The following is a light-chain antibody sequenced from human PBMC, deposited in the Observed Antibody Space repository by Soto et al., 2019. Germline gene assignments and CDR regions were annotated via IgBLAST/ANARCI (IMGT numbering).Light chain of an antibody. V-gene: IGKV3-20*01. Sequence: EIVLTQYPGTLSLSPGQRATLSCRASQSVTSTYLAWYQQKPGQAPKLLIYGASSRANGIPDRCSGSGSGTDFTLIISRLEPEDFAVYYCHQYSRSPLSFGGGTRVEL. CDR3: HQYSRSPLS. CDR2: GAS. CDR1: QSVTSTY. J-gene: IGKJ4*01.